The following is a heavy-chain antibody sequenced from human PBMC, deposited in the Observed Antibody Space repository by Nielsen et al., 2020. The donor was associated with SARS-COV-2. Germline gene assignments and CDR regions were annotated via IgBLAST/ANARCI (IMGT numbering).Heavy chain of an antibody. CDR2: IYYSGST. Sequence: SETLSLTCIVSGFSISSGYYWGWIRQSPGKGLEWIGYIYYSGSTSYNSSLKSRVTISVDTSKNQFSLKLSSVTAADTAVYYCARSSGAYYYESSGYPVWGQGTLVTVSS. CDR1: GFSISSGYY. V-gene: IGHV4-61*01. J-gene: IGHJ4*02. D-gene: IGHD3-22*01. CDR3: ARSSGAYYYESSGYPV.